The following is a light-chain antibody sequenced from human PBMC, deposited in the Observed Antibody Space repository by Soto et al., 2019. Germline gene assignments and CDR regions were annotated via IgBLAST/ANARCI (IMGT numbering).Light chain of an antibody. V-gene: IGLV3-21*02. CDR1: KIGRKS. J-gene: IGLJ1*01. CDR2: DDS. CDR3: QVWDTSSDHYV. Sequence: SYELTQPPSVSMAPGQTARISCGGNKIGRKSVHWYQQKPGQAPLLVVYDDSARPSGIPERFSGSNSGNTATLTISRVEAGDEADYYCQVWDTSSDHYVFGTGNKVTVL.